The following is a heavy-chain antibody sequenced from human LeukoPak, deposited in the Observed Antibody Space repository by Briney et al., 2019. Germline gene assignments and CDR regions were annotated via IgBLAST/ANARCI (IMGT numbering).Heavy chain of an antibody. CDR3: AKYYYDSSGYLLVFDY. Sequence: GSLRLSCAASGFTFSSYAMSWVRQAPGKGLEWVSAISGSGGSTYYADSVKGRFTISRDNSKNTLYLQMNSLRAEDTAVYYCAKYYYDSSGYLLVFDYWGQGTLVTVSS. V-gene: IGHV3-23*01. CDR1: GFTFSSYA. CDR2: ISGSGGST. D-gene: IGHD3-22*01. J-gene: IGHJ4*02.